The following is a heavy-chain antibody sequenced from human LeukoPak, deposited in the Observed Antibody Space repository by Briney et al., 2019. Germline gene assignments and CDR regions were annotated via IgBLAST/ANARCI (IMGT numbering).Heavy chain of an antibody. CDR3: ARRSHCTGSSCPSV. J-gene: IGHJ6*02. Sequence: PSETLSLTCTISGDSIGGSHYYWVWIRQRPGKGLEWVGSIYFDGSTYYNPALKSRVTIFSDTSKVQFSLKLSSVTATDTAVYYCARRSHCTGSSCPSVWGQGTTVTVSS. D-gene: IGHD2-15*01. CDR2: IYFDGST. CDR1: GDSIGGSHYY. V-gene: IGHV4-39*01.